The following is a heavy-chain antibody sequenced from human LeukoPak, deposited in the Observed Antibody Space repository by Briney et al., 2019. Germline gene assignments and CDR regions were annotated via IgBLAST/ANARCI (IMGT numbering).Heavy chain of an antibody. CDR1: GGSIRDYY. J-gene: IGHJ4*02. CDR3: ARNGEAVAGTSFFDY. D-gene: IGHD6-19*01. V-gene: IGHV4-59*01. CDR2: IYNTGTT. Sequence: SETLSLTCTVSGGSIRDYYWSWIRQPPGKGLEWIGYIYNTGTTNYNPSLKSRVTISVDTSKSQFSLTLSSVTAADTAVYYCARNGEAVAGTSFFDYWGQGTLATVSS.